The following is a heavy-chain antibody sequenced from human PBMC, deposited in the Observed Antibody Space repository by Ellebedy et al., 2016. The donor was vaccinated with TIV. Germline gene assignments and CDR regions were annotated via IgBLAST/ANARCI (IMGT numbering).Heavy chain of an antibody. D-gene: IGHD3-16*01. CDR2: INQAGNEK. CDR3: AKLDDYVCEN. CDR1: GFTFSSHW. V-gene: IGHV3-7*03. J-gene: IGHJ4*02. Sequence: PGGSLRLSCAASGFTFSSHWMTWVRQAPGKGLEWVANINQAGNEKYYADSAKGRFTISRDNAKNSLYLQVNSLRAEDTAVYYCAKLDDYVCENWGQGTLVTVSP.